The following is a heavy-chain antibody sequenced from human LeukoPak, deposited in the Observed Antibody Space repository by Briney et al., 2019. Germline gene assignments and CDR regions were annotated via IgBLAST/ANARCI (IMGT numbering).Heavy chain of an antibody. CDR3: AREGYYDSSGFDY. V-gene: IGHV1-69*01. CDR1: GGTFSSYA. J-gene: IGHJ4*02. Sequence: SVTVSFKASGGTFSSYAISWVRQAPGQGLEWMGGIIPIFGTANYAQKFQGRVTITADESTSTAYMELSSLRSEDTAVYYCAREGYYDSSGFDYWSQGTLVTVSS. CDR2: IIPIFGTA. D-gene: IGHD3-22*01.